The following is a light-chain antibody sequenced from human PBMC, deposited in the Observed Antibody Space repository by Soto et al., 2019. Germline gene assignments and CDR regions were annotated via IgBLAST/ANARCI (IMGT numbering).Light chain of an antibody. CDR2: DVS. CDR1: SSDVGGYNF. J-gene: IGLJ1*01. V-gene: IGLV2-14*01. Sequence: QSALTQPASVSGSPGQSITISCTGASSDVGGYNFVSWYQQHPGKAPKLMIYDVSRRPSGVSNRFSGSKSGNTASLSISGRQAEDEADDYCSSYTSNFPLRYVFGGGTKVTVL. CDR3: SSYTSNFPLRYV.